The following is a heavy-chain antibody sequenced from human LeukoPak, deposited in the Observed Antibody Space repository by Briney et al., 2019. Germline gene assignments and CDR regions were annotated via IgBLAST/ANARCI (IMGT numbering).Heavy chain of an antibody. D-gene: IGHD4-17*01. CDR2: ISGSGGST. J-gene: IGHJ4*02. CDR3: AKYGTTVTTSFDY. V-gene: IGHV3-23*01. Sequence: GGSLRLSCVGSGFTFRSHAMSWVRQAPGKGLEWVSAISGSGGSTYYADSVKGRFTISRDNSKNTLYLQMNSLRAEDTAVYYCAKYGTTVTTSFDYWGQGTLVTVSS. CDR1: GFTFRSHA.